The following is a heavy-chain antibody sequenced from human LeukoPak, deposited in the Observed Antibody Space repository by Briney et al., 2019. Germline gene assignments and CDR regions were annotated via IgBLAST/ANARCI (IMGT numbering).Heavy chain of an antibody. CDR1: GYTFTSYG. Sequence: GASVKVSCKASGYTFTSYGISWVRQAPGQGLEWMGWISAYNGNTNYAQKLQGRVTMTTDTSTSTAYMELRSLRSDDMAVYYCARVAHSTWVRGVIINGGLGYWGQGTPVTVSS. CDR3: ARVAHSTWVRGVIINGGLGY. J-gene: IGHJ4*02. V-gene: IGHV1-18*03. D-gene: IGHD3-10*01. CDR2: ISAYNGNT.